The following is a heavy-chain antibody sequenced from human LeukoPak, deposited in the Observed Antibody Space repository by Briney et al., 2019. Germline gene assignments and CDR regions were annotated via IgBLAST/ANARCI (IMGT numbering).Heavy chain of an antibody. J-gene: IGHJ5*02. D-gene: IGHD3-22*01. CDR2: INAGNGNT. V-gene: IGHV1-3*01. Sequence: ASVKVSCKASGYTFTSYAMHWVRQAPGQRLEWMGWINAGNGNTKYSQKFQGRVTITRDTSASTAYMELSSLRSEDTAVYYCARDYYDSSGYPSWFDPWGQGTLVTVSS. CDR3: ARDYYDSSGYPSWFDP. CDR1: GYTFTSYA.